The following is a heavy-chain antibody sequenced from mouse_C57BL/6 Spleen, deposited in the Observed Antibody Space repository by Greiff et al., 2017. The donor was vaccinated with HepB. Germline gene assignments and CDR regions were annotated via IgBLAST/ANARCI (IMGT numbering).Heavy chain of an antibody. Sequence: QVQLKESGAELVKPGASVKISCKASGYAFSSYWMNWVKQRPGKGLEWIGQIYPGDGDTNYNGKFKGKATLTADKSSSTAYMQLSSLTSEDSAVYFCARGRDYDSFAYWGQGTLVTVSA. V-gene: IGHV1-80*01. D-gene: IGHD2-4*01. CDR2: IYPGDGDT. CDR1: GYAFSSYW. CDR3: ARGRDYDSFAY. J-gene: IGHJ3*01.